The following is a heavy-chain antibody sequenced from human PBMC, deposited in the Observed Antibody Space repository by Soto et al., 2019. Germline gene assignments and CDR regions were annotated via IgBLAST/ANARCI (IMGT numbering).Heavy chain of an antibody. Sequence: QVQLVQSGAEVKKPGASVKVSCKASGYTLTSYGISWVRQAPGQGLEWMGWISAYNGNTNYAQNFQGRVTMTTDTSTSTAYMELRTLRSDDTALYFCARVSVVAGGTYYFDYWGQGTLVTVSS. V-gene: IGHV1-18*01. J-gene: IGHJ4*02. D-gene: IGHD3-22*01. CDR3: ARVSVVAGGTYYFDY. CDR1: GYTLTSYG. CDR2: ISAYNGNT.